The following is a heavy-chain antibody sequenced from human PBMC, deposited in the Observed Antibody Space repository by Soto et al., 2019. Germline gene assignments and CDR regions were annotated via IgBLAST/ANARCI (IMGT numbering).Heavy chain of an antibody. CDR1: GDSVSSNSAA. Sequence: SQTLSLTCAISGDSVSSNSAAWNWIRQSPSRGLEWLGRTYYRSKWYNDYAVSVKSRITINPDTSKNQFSLQLNSVTPEDTAVYYCARDLYNCNYDSTPSYYYYYRMDLWGQGTTVTVSS. J-gene: IGHJ6*02. CDR3: ARDLYNCNYDSTPSYYYYYRMDL. V-gene: IGHV6-1*01. D-gene: IGHD1-7*01. CDR2: TYYRSKWYN.